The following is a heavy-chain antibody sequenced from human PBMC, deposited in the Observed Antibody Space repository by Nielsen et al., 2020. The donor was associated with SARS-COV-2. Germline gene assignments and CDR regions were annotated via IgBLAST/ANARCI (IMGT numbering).Heavy chain of an antibody. Sequence: SETLSLTCTVSGGSISSGGYYWSWIRQHPGKGLEWIGYIYYSGSTNYNPSLKSRVTISVDTSKNQFSLKLSSVTAADTAVYYCARGGYCSGGSCYGTFDYWGQGTLVTVSS. D-gene: IGHD2-15*01. CDR1: GGSISSGGYY. J-gene: IGHJ4*02. CDR2: IYYSGST. CDR3: ARGGYCSGGSCYGTFDY. V-gene: IGHV4-61*08.